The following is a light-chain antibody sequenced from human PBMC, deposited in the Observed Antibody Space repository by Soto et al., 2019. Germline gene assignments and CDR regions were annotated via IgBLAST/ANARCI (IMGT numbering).Light chain of an antibody. V-gene: IGLV1-40*01. CDR2: GNI. CDR1: SSNIGAGYD. J-gene: IGLJ2*01. CDR3: QSYDTSLSGPHVL. Sequence: QAVVTQPPSVSGAPGQRVTISCTGSSSNIGAGYDVHWYQQLPGTAPKLLIYGNIKRPSGVPDRFSGSKSGTSASLAITGLQADDEADYYCQSYDTSLSGPHVLFGGGTKLTVL.